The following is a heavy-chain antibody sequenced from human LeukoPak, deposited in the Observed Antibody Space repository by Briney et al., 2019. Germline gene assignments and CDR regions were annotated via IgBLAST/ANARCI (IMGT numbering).Heavy chain of an antibody. CDR3: ARGSASAPTSDL. CDR2: IYSSGTT. CDR1: GGSISNYY. D-gene: IGHD3-3*01. Sequence: SETLSLTCNVSGGSISNYYWTWIRQPAGKGLEWIGRIYSSGTTTYNPSLKSRAAMSVDTSRNQFSLKLSSVTAADTAVYYCARGSASAPTSDL. V-gene: IGHV4-4*07. J-gene: IGHJ2*01.